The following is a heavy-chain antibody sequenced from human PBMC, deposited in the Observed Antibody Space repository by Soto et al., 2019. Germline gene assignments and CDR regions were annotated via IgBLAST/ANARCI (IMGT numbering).Heavy chain of an antibody. J-gene: IGHJ6*02. CDR3: ALAPRIAAAGSYYYYGMDV. D-gene: IGHD6-13*01. CDR2: IIPILGIA. CDR1: GGTFSSYT. V-gene: IGHV1-69*02. Sequence: QVQLVQSGAEVKKPGSSVKVSCKASGGTFSSYTISWVRQAPGQGLEWMGRIIPILGIANYAQKFQGRVTITADKXXSXAXXELSSLRSEDTAVYYCALAPRIAAAGSYYYYGMDVWGQGTTVTVSS.